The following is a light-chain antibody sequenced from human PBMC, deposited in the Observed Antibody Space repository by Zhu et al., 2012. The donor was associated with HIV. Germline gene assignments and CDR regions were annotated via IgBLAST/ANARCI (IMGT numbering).Light chain of an antibody. CDR1: QTVSDN. Sequence: EIVMTQSPATLSVSPGERATLSCRASQTVSDNVAWCQQRPGQAPSLLISGASTRATGIPDRFSGSASGTEFTLTINSLQSEDFAVYYCQQYDDWPISFGQGTRLEIK. V-gene: IGKV3-15*01. J-gene: IGKJ5*01. CDR2: GAS. CDR3: QQYDDWPIS.